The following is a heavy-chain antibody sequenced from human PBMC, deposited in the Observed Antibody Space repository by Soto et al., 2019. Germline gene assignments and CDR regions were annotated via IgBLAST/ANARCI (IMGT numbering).Heavy chain of an antibody. V-gene: IGHV3-49*03. CDR2: IRSKAYGGTT. Sequence: GGSLRLSCTASGFTIGDYAMSWFRQAPGKGLEWVGFIRSKAYGGTTEYAASVKGRFTISRDDSKSIAYLQLNSLKTEDTAVYYCTRDSMVRAYYYMEVWGKGTTVTVSS. CDR3: TRDSMVRAYYYMEV. CDR1: GFTIGDYA. J-gene: IGHJ6*03. D-gene: IGHD3-10*01.